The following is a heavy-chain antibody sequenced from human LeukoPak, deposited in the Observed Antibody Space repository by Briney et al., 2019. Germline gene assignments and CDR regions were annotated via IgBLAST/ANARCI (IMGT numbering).Heavy chain of an antibody. V-gene: IGHV3-11*04. D-gene: IGHD3-22*01. J-gene: IGHJ4*02. Sequence: GGSLRLSCAASGFTFSDYYMSWIRQAPGKGLEWVSYISSSGSTLYYADSVKGRFTISRDNAKNSLYLQMNSLRAEDTAVYYCARRDSSGYYSHFDYWGQGTLVTVSS. CDR1: GFTFSDYY. CDR3: ARRDSSGYYSHFDY. CDR2: ISSSGSTL.